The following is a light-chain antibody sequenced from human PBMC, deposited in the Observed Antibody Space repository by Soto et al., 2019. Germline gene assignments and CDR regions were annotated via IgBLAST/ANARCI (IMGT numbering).Light chain of an antibody. CDR2: DVS. CDR1: SSDIGGYNY. J-gene: IGLJ1*01. V-gene: IGLV2-11*01. Sequence: QSALTQPRSVSGSPGQSVTISCTGTSSDIGGYNYVSWYQQYSGKAPKVMIYDVSKRPSGVPDRFSGSKSGNTASLTISGLQPEDEADYYCSSYTSTSSYVFGGGTKVTVL. CDR3: SSYTSTSSYV.